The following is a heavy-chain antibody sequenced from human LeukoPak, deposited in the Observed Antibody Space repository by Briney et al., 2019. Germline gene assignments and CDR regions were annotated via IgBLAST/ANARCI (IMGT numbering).Heavy chain of an antibody. Sequence: GGSLRLSCAASGFTFSSYAMHWVRQAPGKGLEWVAVISYDGSNKYYADSVKGRFTISRDNSKNTLYLQMNSLRAEDTAVYYCARDIMGIGGSSWPIGRYGMDVWGQGTLVTVSS. V-gene: IGHV3-30*04. J-gene: IGHJ6*02. CDR2: ISYDGSNK. CDR3: ARDIMGIGGSSWPIGRYGMDV. D-gene: IGHD6-13*01. CDR1: GFTFSSYA.